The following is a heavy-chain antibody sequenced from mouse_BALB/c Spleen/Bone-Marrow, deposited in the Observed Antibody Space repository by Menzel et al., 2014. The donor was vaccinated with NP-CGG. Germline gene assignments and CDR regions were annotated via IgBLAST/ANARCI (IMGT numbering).Heavy chain of an antibody. CDR1: GFSLTSYG. CDR2: IWAGGSA. CDR3: ARGGYSYDGTFAY. D-gene: IGHD2-12*01. Sequence: VKLMESGPGLVAPSQSLPITCTVSGFSLTSYGVHWIRQPPGKGLEWLGVIWAGGSANYKSAHMSRLSISKDNSKSQVFLKMNSLQTDDTAMYYCARGGYSYDGTFAYWGHGTLVTVSA. J-gene: IGHJ3*01. V-gene: IGHV2-9*02.